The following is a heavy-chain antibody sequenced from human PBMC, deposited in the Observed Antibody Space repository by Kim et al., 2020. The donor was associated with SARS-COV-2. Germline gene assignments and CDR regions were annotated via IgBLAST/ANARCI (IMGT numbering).Heavy chain of an antibody. D-gene: IGHD3-10*01. Sequence: ADAVTGLFTISRGNAKNTLYLQMNSLRAEDTAVYYCATYYGSGSHIYFGTWGQGTLVTVSS. V-gene: IGHV3-74*01. J-gene: IGHJ4*02. CDR3: ATYYGSGSHIYFGT.